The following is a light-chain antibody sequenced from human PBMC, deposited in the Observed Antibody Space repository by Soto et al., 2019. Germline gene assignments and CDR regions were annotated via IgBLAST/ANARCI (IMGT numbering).Light chain of an antibody. CDR1: ESANKY. V-gene: IGKV3-11*01. CDR2: DAS. Sequence: EVVLTQSPATLSLSPGERATLSCRASESANKYLAWYQQKPGQAPRLLIYDASNRATGIPARFSGSGSGTDFTLTISSLEPEDFAVYFCQQRSNWPPHTFGKGTKLQSK. CDR3: QQRSNWPPHT. J-gene: IGKJ2*01.